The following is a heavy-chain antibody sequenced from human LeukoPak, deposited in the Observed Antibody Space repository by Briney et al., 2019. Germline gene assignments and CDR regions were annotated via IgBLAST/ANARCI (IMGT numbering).Heavy chain of an antibody. Sequence: GGSLRLSCAASGFTFSSYEMNWVRQAPGKGLEWVSYISSSGSTIYYADSVKGRFTISRDNAKNSLYLQMNSLRAEDTAVYYCARDPYSSGWYEYYYYYMDVWGKGTTVTISS. CDR2: ISSSGSTI. J-gene: IGHJ6*03. D-gene: IGHD6-19*01. V-gene: IGHV3-48*03. CDR1: GFTFSSYE. CDR3: ARDPYSSGWYEYYYYYMDV.